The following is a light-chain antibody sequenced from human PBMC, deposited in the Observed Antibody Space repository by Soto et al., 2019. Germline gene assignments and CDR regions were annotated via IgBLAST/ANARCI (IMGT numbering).Light chain of an antibody. V-gene: IGKV1-9*01. CDR2: GVS. CDR1: QGISSF. J-gene: IGKJ4*01. Sequence: DLQLTQSPSFLSASVGDRVTITCRASQGISSFLAWYQQRPGKAPNLLIYGVSTLQSGVPSRFSGSGSGTEFTLTISSLQPEDFATYYCQQLNNYPLTFGGGTKVEIK. CDR3: QQLNNYPLT.